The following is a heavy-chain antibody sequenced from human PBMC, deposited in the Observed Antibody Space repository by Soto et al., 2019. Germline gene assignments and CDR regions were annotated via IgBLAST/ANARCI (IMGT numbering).Heavy chain of an antibody. CDR2: IYHMGGT. CDR3: AGGSCTSGFNWLEP. V-gene: IGHV4-59*03. Sequence: SETLSLTCTVSGASRNSYYLSPIRHATGKGLEWIGYIYHMGGTDDNPSLKRRVNISIDKSKSKFSLNLRCVTAADTAVYFCAGGSCTSGFNWLEPWGQGTQVAVSS. D-gene: IGHD1-1*01. CDR1: GASRNSYY. J-gene: IGHJ5*02.